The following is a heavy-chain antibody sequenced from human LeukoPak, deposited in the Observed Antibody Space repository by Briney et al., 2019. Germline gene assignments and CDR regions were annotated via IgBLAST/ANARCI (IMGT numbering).Heavy chain of an antibody. CDR2: MYYSGST. CDR1: GGSISSSSYY. D-gene: IGHD6-19*01. CDR3: ARDWYVAVAGYDY. V-gene: IGHV4-39*07. Sequence: SETLSLTCTVSGGSISSSSYYWGWVRQPPGRGGEWLGSMYYSGSTYYNPSLKSRVTISVDPSKNQFSLKLSSVTAADTAVYYCARDWYVAVAGYDYWGQGTLVTVSS. J-gene: IGHJ4*02.